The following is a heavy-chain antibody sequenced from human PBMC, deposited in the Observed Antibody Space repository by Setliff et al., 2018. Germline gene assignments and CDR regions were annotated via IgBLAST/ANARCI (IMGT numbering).Heavy chain of an antibody. CDR3: ARGVYCSSTSCSPGLNWFDP. Sequence: PSETLSLTCAVYGGSSSGYYWSWIRQPPGKGLEWIGEINHSGSTNYNPSLKSRVTISVDTSKNQFSLKLSSVTAADTAVYYCARGVYCSSTSCSPGLNWFDPWGQGTLVTVSS. V-gene: IGHV4-34*01. CDR2: INHSGST. J-gene: IGHJ5*02. D-gene: IGHD2-2*01. CDR1: GGSSSGYY.